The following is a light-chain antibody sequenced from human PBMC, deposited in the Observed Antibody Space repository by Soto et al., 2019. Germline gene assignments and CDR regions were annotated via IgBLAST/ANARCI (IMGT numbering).Light chain of an antibody. J-gene: IGLJ2*01. CDR1: SSDVGGYNF. V-gene: IGLV2-14*01. CDR3: SSFRNNTVV. Sequence: ALTQPASVSGSPGQSITISCTGSSSDVGGYNFVSWSQQHPGKAPKLMIYEVSYRPSGVSDRFSGSKSGNTASLTISGLQAEDEADYYCSSFRNNTVVFGGGTKVTVL. CDR2: EVS.